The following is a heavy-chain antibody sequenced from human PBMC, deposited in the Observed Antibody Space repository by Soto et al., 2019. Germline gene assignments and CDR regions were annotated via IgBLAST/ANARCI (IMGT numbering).Heavy chain of an antibody. D-gene: IGHD3-3*01. CDR3: ARGNEWKSSTVDT. CDR1: GGSLTDHY. Sequence: QVQLQESGPGLVKPSETLSLTCTVAGGSLTDHYWNWFRQSPGKGLHWIGYVYYSGGTNYNPSLNSRVTMSVDPCKNEFSLYLRSVTAADTAVYYCARGNEWKSSTVDTWGQGTMVSVSS. J-gene: IGHJ3*02. V-gene: IGHV4-59*11. CDR2: VYYSGGT.